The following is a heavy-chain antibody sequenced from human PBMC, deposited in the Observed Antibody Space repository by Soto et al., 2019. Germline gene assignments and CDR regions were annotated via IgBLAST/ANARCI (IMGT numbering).Heavy chain of an antibody. J-gene: IGHJ6*02. D-gene: IGHD1-1*01. V-gene: IGHV1-69*06. CDR2: IIPMFGTV. CDR1: GGTFNSYA. Sequence: QVQLVQSGAEVKKPGSTVKVSCKASGGTFNSYAFSWERQAPGQGLEWVGGIIPMFGTVNYAQKFQGRVTITADKSTSTAYMERSSLRSDDTAVYYCARVPGTNYYYGMEVWGQGPTVTVFS. CDR3: ARVPGTNYYYGMEV.